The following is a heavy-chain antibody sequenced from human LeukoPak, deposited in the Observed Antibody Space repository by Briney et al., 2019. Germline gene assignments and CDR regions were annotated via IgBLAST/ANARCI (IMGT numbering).Heavy chain of an antibody. CDR3: ARVGDLYGMDV. J-gene: IGHJ6*02. Sequence: GGSLRLSCAASGFTFSSYSMNWVRQAPGKGLEWVSSISSSSSYIYHADSVKGRFTISRDNAKNSLYLQMNSLRAEDTAVYYCARVGDLYGMDVWGQGTTVTVPS. CDR1: GFTFSSYS. D-gene: IGHD4-17*01. CDR2: ISSSSSYI. V-gene: IGHV3-21*01.